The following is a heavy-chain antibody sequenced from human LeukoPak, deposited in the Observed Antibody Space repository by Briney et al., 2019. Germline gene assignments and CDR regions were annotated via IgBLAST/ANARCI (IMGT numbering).Heavy chain of an antibody. Sequence: GGSLRLSCAASGFTFCSYWMSWVRQAPGKGLEWLANIKQDGSENSYVDSVKGRFTISRENAENSLYLQMNSLRAEDTAVYYCARMPYSSGWLLNWFDPWGQGTLVTVSS. CDR1: GFTFCSYW. V-gene: IGHV3-7*01. J-gene: IGHJ5*02. D-gene: IGHD6-19*01. CDR3: ARMPYSSGWLLNWFDP. CDR2: IKQDGSEN.